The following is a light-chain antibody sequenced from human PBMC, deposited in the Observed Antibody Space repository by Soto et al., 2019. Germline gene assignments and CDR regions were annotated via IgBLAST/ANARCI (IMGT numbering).Light chain of an antibody. Sequence: DIVMIQSPESLAVSLGERATINCKSSQSLLDTSNNKNSVAWYQQKPGQPPKLLIYWASARQSGVPDRFSGSGSGTDFILTISNLQAEDVAVYYCHQYFSALYTFGQGTKLEI. J-gene: IGKJ2*01. V-gene: IGKV4-1*01. CDR3: HQYFSALYT. CDR2: WAS. CDR1: QSLLDTSNNKNS.